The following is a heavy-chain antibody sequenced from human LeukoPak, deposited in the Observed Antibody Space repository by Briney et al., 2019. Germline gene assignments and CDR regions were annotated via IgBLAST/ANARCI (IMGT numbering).Heavy chain of an antibody. D-gene: IGHD2-21*02. Sequence: SETLSLTCTVSGGSISSYYWSWSRQPPGKGLEWIGYIYYSGSTNYNPSLKSRVTISVDTSKNQFSLKLSSVTAADTAVYYCARYWAYCGGDCSYERENWFDPWGQGTLVTVSS. V-gene: IGHV4-59*01. CDR1: GGSISSYY. CDR3: ARYWAYCGGDCSYERENWFDP. CDR2: IYYSGST. J-gene: IGHJ5*02.